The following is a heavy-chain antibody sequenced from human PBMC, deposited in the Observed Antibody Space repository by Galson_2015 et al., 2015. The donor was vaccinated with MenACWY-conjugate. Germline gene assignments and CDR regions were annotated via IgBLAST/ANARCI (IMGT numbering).Heavy chain of an antibody. CDR3: ARDPPYCSSTSCYEVHYYMDV. Sequence: SLRLSCAASGFTFSSYWMHWVRQAPGKGLVWVSRINSDGSSTSYADSVKGRFTISRDNAKNTLYLQMNSLRAEDTAVYYCARDPPYCSSTSCYEVHYYMDVWGKGTTVTVSS. CDR1: GFTFSSYW. V-gene: IGHV3-74*01. CDR2: INSDGSST. J-gene: IGHJ6*03. D-gene: IGHD2-2*01.